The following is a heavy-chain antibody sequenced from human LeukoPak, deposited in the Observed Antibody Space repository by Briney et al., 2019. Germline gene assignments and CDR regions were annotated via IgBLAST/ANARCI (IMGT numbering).Heavy chain of an antibody. CDR2: IYYSGST. V-gene: IGHV4-30-4*01. D-gene: IGHD2-2*01. Sequence: SETLPLTCTVSGGSISSGDYYWSWIRQPPGKGLEWIGYIYYSGSTYYNPSLKSRVTISVDTSKNQFSLKLSSVTAADTAVYYCARDGCSSTSCYDYWGQGTLVTVSS. CDR3: ARDGCSSTSCYDY. CDR1: GGSISSGDYY. J-gene: IGHJ4*02.